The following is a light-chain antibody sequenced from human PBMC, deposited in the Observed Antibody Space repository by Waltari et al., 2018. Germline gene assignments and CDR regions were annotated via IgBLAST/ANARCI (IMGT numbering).Light chain of an antibody. J-gene: IGKJ4*01. CDR2: DAS. CDR1: QSVNSY. V-gene: IGKV3-11*01. CDR3: QQRSSWLT. Sequence: EIELTQSPATLSLSPGERATLSGRASQSVNSYLALYQQKPGQEPSLLYDASNRATGIPARFSGSASGTDFTLTISSLEPEDFAVYYCQQRSSWLTFGGGTKVEIK.